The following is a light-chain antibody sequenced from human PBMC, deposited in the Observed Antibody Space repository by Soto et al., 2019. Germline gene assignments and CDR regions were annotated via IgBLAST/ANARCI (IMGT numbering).Light chain of an antibody. J-gene: IGLJ1*01. CDR2: DVA. CDR1: SNDLGRYNY. Sequence: QSVLTQPRSVSGSPGQSVTISCTGTSNDLGRYNYVTWYQQHPGEAPKLVMYDVAQRPAGVSDRLSGDKSGKTAYLTISGLQVEDEAEYFCFSFTTTSTQVFGTGTKVTVL. CDR3: FSFTTTSTQV. V-gene: IGLV2-11*01.